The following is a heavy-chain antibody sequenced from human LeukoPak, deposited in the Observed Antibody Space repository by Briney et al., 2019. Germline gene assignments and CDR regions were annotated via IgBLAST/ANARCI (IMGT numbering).Heavy chain of an antibody. D-gene: IGHD1-26*01. CDR2: IYTSGST. CDR3: AREGGDSGSALGDAFDI. V-gene: IGHV4-61*02. Sequence: PSETLSLTCTVPGGSISSGSYYWSWIRQPAGKGLEWIGRIYTSGSTNYNPSLESRVTISVDTSKNQFSLKLSSVTAADTAVYYCAREGGDSGSALGDAFDIWGQGTMVTVSS. J-gene: IGHJ3*02. CDR1: GGSISSGSYY.